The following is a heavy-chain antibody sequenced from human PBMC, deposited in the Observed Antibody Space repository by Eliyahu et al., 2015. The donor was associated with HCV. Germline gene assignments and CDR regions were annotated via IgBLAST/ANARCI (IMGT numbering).Heavy chain of an antibody. CDR1: XFTFSXYX. V-gene: IGHV3-74*01. CDR2: INSDGSST. J-gene: IGHJ3*02. D-gene: IGHD3-9*01. Sequence: EVQLVESGGGLVQPGGSLRLSCXASXFTFSXYXMXWVRQAPGKGLVWVSRINSDGSSTSYADSVKGRFTISRDNAKNTLYLQMNSLRAEDTAVYYCARAGLRYFDPIGGAFDIWGQGTMVTVSS. CDR3: ARAGLRYFDPIGGAFDI.